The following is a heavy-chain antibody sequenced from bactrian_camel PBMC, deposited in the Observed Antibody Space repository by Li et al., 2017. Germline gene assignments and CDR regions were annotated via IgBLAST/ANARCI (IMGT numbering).Heavy chain of an antibody. CDR2: IDSDGDT. J-gene: IGHJ4*01. CDR3: AAGRPGASCAVDYGTLRFTNY. Sequence: VQLVESGGGSVQAGGSLRLSCVASELSDRSLCMGWFRQAPGKAREGIAVIDSDGDTAYAESMKDRFTISVDNAKNTLYLQMNSLKPEDTATYYCAAGRPGASCAVDYGTLRFTNYWGQGTQVTVS. D-gene: IGHD4*01. CDR1: ELSDRSLC. V-gene: IGHV3S26*01.